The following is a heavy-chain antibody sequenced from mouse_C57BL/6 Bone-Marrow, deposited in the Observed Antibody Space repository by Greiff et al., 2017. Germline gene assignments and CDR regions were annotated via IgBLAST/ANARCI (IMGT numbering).Heavy chain of an antibody. J-gene: IGHJ2*01. CDR3: ARRYYGSSYDY. CDR2: INYDGSST. V-gene: IGHV5-16*01. D-gene: IGHD1-1*01. CDR1: GFTFSDYY. Sequence: EVQLVESEGGLVQPGSSMKLSCTASGFTFSDYYMAWVRQVPEKGLEWVANINYDGSSTYYLDSLKSRFIISRDNAKNILYLQMSSLKSEDTATYYCARRYYGSSYDYWGQGTTLTVSS.